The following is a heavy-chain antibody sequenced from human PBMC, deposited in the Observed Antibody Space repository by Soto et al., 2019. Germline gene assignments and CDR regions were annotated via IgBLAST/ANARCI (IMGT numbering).Heavy chain of an antibody. CDR3: ARFNWYFDL. V-gene: IGHV4-59*08. CDR1: GGSISSYY. J-gene: IGHJ2*01. CDR2: IYYSGST. Sequence: QVQLQESGPGLVKTSETLSLTCTVSGGSISSYYWSWIRQPPGKGLEWIGYIYYSGSTNYNPSLKSRVTISGDTSTNPCSLKLSSVTAADTAVYYCARFNWYFDLWGRGTLVTVSS.